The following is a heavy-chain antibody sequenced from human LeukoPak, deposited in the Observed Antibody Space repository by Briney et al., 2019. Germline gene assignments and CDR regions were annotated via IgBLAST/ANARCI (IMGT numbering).Heavy chain of an antibody. V-gene: IGHV1-3*01. CDR2: INAGNGNT. Sequence: ASVTVSCKASGYTFTTYAMHWVRQAPGQRLEWMGWINAGNGNTKYSQKFQARVTITRDTSASTAYMELSSLRSEDTAVYYCARDPIGSRWPYYFDYWGQGTLVTVSS. CDR1: GYTFTTYA. D-gene: IGHD6-13*01. J-gene: IGHJ4*02. CDR3: ARDPIGSRWPYYFDY.